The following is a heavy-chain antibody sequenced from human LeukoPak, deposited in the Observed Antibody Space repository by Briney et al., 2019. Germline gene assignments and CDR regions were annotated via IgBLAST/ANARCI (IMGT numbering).Heavy chain of an antibody. J-gene: IGHJ4*02. D-gene: IGHD3-3*01. CDR1: GYTFTGYY. V-gene: IGHV1-2*02. CDR3: ARGRGITSTTGILFHD. CDR2: SNPNSGGT. Sequence: GASVKVSCKASGYTFTGYYMHWVRQAPEQGLEWMGWSNPNSGGTNYAQSFQGRLTMTRDTSTSTGYMEVSRLTSDDTAVYYCARGRGITSTTGILFHDWGQGTLVTVSS.